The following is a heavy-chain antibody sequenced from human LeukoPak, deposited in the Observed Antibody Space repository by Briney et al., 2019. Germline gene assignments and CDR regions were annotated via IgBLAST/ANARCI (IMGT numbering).Heavy chain of an antibody. V-gene: IGHV3-43*01. CDR1: GFTFDDYN. J-gene: IGHJ6*03. CDR2: ITWNGDST. D-gene: IGHD5-12*01. Sequence: GGSLRLSCAASGFTFDDYNMHRVRQAPGKGLEWVSLITWNGDSTYYADSVEGRFTISRDNSKNSLYLQMNSLRTEDTALYYCAKDKWLRGYYYYYMDVWGKGTTVTVSS. CDR3: AKDKWLRGYYYYYMDV.